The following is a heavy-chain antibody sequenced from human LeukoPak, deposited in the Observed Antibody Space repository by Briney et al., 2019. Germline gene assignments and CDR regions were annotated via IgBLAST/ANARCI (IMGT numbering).Heavy chain of an antibody. CDR3: ARASSTSFRRPYYYYGMDV. J-gene: IGHJ6*02. D-gene: IGHD2-2*01. CDR1: GGSISSGGYY. CDR2: IYYSGST. V-gene: IGHV4-31*03. Sequence: SETLSLTCTVSGGSISSGGYYWSWIRQHPGKGLEWIGYIYYSGSTYYNPSLKSRVTISVDTSKNQFSLKLSSVTPADTAVYYCARASSTSFRRPYYYYGMDVWGQGTTVTVSS.